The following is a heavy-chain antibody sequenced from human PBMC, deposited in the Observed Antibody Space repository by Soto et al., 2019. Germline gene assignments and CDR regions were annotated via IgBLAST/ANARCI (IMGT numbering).Heavy chain of an antibody. D-gene: IGHD3-10*01. V-gene: IGHV4-59*01. CDR3: ARFLGYYYGSGSYSNDATEWFDP. CDR2: IYYNGST. Sequence: SETLSLTCTVSGGSISSYYWSWIRQSPGKGLEWIGYIYYNGSTNYNPSLKSRVTISVDTSKNQFSLKLSSVTAADTAVYYCARFLGYYYGSGSYSNDATEWFDPWGQGTLVTVSS. CDR1: GGSISSYY. J-gene: IGHJ5*02.